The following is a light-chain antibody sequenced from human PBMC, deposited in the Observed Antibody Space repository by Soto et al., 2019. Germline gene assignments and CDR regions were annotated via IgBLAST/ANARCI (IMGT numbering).Light chain of an antibody. CDR2: GAS. V-gene: IGKV3-20*01. Sequence: EIVLTQSPGTLSLSPGEGATLSCRASQSVSNNYLAWYQQKPGQAPRLLIYGASNRATGIPDRFSGSGSGTDFTLTISRLEPEDFAVYYCQQYNNWPTFGQGTRLEIK. J-gene: IGKJ5*01. CDR3: QQYNNWPT. CDR1: QSVSNNY.